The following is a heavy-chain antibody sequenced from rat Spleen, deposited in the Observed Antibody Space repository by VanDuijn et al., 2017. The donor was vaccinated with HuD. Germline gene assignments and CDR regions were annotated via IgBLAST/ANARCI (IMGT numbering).Heavy chain of an antibody. Sequence: EVQVVESGGGLVQPGRSMKLSCAASGFTFSNYYMAWVRQAPTKGLEWVASISNSGGNTYYRDSVKGRFTISRDNAKSTLYLQMDSLRSEDTATYYCARHFGYWGQGVMVTVSS. CDR1: GFTFSNYY. V-gene: IGHV5-25*01. J-gene: IGHJ2*01. D-gene: IGHD4-3*01. CDR3: ARHFGY. CDR2: ISNSGGNT.